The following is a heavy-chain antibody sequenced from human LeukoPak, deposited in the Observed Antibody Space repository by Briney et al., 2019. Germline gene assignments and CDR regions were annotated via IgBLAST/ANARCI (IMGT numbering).Heavy chain of an antibody. CDR3: ATAYGSGSSPEY. D-gene: IGHD3-10*01. Sequence: ASLKVSCKASGYTYTSYGISWVRQAPGQALEWMGWISAYNGNTNYAQKLQGRVTMTTDISTSTAYMELRSLRSDDTAVYYCATAYGSGSSPEYWGQGTLVTVSS. CDR1: GYTYTSYG. CDR2: ISAYNGNT. J-gene: IGHJ4*02. V-gene: IGHV1-18*01.